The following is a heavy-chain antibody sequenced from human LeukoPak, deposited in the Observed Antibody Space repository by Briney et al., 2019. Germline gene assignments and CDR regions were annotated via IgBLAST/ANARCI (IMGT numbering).Heavy chain of an antibody. CDR1: GFTFSAYS. V-gene: IGHV3-48*02. CDR2: ISSSSSTI. D-gene: IGHD3-10*01. J-gene: IGHJ4*02. CDR3: ARSSGSYYNHDY. Sequence: GGSLRLSCAASGFTFSAYSMNWVRQAPGKGLEWVSYISSSSSTIFYADSVKGRFTVSRDNAKNSLYLQMNTLRDEDTAVYYCARSSGSYYNHDYWGQGTLVTVSS.